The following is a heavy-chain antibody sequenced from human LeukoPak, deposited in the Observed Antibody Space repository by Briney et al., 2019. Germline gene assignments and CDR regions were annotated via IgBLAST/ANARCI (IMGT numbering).Heavy chain of an antibody. CDR1: GYTLTALS. Sequence: ASVKVSCKVSGYTLTALSMHWVRQAPGKGLEWMGGFDPEDGETIYAQKFPGRVTMTEDTSTDTAYMELSSLRSEDTAVYYCATVVVLRFLEWSSGGYYFDYWGQGTLVTVSS. V-gene: IGHV1-24*01. D-gene: IGHD3-3*01. J-gene: IGHJ4*02. CDR2: FDPEDGET. CDR3: ATVVVLRFLEWSSGGYYFDY.